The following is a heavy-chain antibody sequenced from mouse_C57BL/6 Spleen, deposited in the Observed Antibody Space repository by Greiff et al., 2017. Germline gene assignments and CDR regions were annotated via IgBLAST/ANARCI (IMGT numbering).Heavy chain of an antibody. J-gene: IGHJ2*01. V-gene: IGHV1-82*01. CDR3: ARDVGGSSTPFDY. CDR2: IYPGDGDT. D-gene: IGHD1-1*01. CDR1: GYAFSSSW. Sequence: VKLQESGPELVKPGASVKISCKASGYAFSSSWMNWVKQRPGKGLEWIGRIYPGDGDTNYNGKFKGKATLTADKSSSTAYMQLSSLTSEDSAVYFCARDVGGSSTPFDYWGQGTTLTVSS.